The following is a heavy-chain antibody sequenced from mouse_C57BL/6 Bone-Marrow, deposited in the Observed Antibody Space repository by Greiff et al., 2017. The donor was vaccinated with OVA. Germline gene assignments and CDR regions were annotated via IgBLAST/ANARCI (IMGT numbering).Heavy chain of an antibody. J-gene: IGHJ3*01. CDR3: AIEGTGSGAFFAY. V-gene: IGHV1-74*01. CDR1: GYTFTSYW. CDR2: IHPSDSDT. D-gene: IGHD4-1*01. Sequence: QVQLQQPGAELVKPGASVKVSCKASGYTFTSYWMHWVKQRPGQGLEWIGRIHPSDSDTNYNQKFKGKATLTVDKSSSTAYMQLSILTSEDSAVYYGAIEGTGSGAFFAYWGQGTLVTVSA.